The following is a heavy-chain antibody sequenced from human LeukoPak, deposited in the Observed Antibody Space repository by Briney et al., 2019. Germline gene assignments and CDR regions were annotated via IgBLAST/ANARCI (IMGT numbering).Heavy chain of an antibody. J-gene: IGHJ2*01. Sequence: GGSLTLSCEASGFTVSTNYMNWVRQAPGKGLEWVSILYSGGTTYYADSVKGRFTVSSDSSKNTLYLHINSLRAEDTAVYYCARVGDHYHWYFDLWGRGALVTASS. CDR1: GFTVSTNY. CDR3: ARVGDHYHWYFDL. D-gene: IGHD3-10*01. CDR2: LYSGGTT. V-gene: IGHV3-53*01.